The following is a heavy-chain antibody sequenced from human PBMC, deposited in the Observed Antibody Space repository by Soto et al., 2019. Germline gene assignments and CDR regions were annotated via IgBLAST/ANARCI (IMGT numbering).Heavy chain of an antibody. V-gene: IGHV3-53*04. CDR3: ARARPDILTGYWFDY. CDR1: GFTVSSNY. Sequence: GGSLRLSCAASGFTVSSNYMSWVRQAPGKGLEWVSVIYSGGSTYYADSVKGRFTISRHNSKNTLYLQMNSLRAEDTAVYYCARARPDILTGYWFDYWGQGTLVTVSS. D-gene: IGHD3-9*01. J-gene: IGHJ4*02. CDR2: IYSGGST.